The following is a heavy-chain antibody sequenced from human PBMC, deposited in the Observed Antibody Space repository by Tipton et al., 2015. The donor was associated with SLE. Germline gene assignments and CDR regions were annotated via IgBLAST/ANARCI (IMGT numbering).Heavy chain of an antibody. CDR2: IDPTDSYI. CDR3: ARQWEYPWYFDL. CDR1: GYSFTNFW. V-gene: IGHV5-10-1*01. J-gene: IGHJ2*01. D-gene: IGHD1-26*01. Sequence: VQLVQSGAEVKKPGESLRISCKGSGYSFTNFWINWVRQMPGKGLEWMGKIDPTDSYINYSPSFQGHVTISADKSISTAYLQWRSLKASDTAMYYCARQWEYPWYFDLWGRGTLVTVSS.